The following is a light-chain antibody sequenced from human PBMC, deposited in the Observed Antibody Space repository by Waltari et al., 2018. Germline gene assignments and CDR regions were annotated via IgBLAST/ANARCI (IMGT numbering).Light chain of an antibody. CDR2: AAS. V-gene: IGKV1-9*01. CDR1: PGISSY. J-gene: IGKJ2*01. Sequence: DIQLTPSPSFLSASVGESVTITCRASPGISSYLAWYQQKPGKAPKLLIYAASTLQSGVPSRFSGSGSGTEFTLTISSLQPEDFATYYCQQLNSYPYTFGQGTKLEIK. CDR3: QQLNSYPYT.